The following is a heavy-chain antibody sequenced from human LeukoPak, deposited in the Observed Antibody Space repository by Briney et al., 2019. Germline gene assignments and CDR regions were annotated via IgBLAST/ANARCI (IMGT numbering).Heavy chain of an antibody. Sequence: LRLSCAASGLTFSSYEMNWVRQAPGKGLEWIGSIYYSGSTYYNPSLKSRVTISVDTSKNQFSLKLSSVTAADTAVYYCARYGIAVARWGQGTLVTVSS. J-gene: IGHJ4*02. CDR3: ARYGIAVAR. V-gene: IGHV4-59*05. CDR1: GLTFSSYE. CDR2: IYYSGST. D-gene: IGHD6-19*01.